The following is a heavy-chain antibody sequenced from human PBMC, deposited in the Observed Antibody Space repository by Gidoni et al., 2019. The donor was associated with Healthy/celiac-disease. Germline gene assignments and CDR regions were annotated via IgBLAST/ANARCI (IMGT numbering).Heavy chain of an antibody. CDR3: TTGQGEIAAAGTYDYYYYGMDV. Sequence: EVQLVESGGGLVKPGGSLRLSCAASGFTFSNAWMNWVRQAPGKGLEWVGRIKSKTDGGTTDYAAPVKGRFTISRDDSKNTLYLQMNSLKTEDTAVYYCTTGQGEIAAAGTYDYYYYGMDVWGQGTTVTVSS. D-gene: IGHD6-13*01. CDR1: GFTFSNAW. J-gene: IGHJ6*02. CDR2: IKSKTDGGTT. V-gene: IGHV3-15*07.